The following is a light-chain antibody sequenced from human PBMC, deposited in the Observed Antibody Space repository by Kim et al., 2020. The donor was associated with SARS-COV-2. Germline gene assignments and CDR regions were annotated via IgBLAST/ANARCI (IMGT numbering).Light chain of an antibody. J-gene: IGLJ1*01. V-gene: IGLV3-19*01. CDR1: SLRKSY. CDR3: CSRDSSAKEYV. Sequence: SSELTQDPTVSVALGQTVRITCQGDSLRKSYASWYQQKPGQAPILVMSDENNRPSVIPDRFSGSSSGSTASLTITGAQAEDEADYYCCSRDSSAKEYVFGTGTKVTVL. CDR2: DEN.